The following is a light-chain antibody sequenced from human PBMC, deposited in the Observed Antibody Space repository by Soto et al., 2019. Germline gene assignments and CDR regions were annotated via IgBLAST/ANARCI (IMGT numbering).Light chain of an antibody. Sequence: VLTQSPATLSLSPWERATLSCRASQSIHTSLAWYQQKSGKPPRLVIYDSTLRANGVPDRFGGSRSGTEFTLTINSLEPEDFAVYYCQQRNVWPPITFGQGHDWRL. CDR1: QSIHTS. CDR3: QQRNVWPPIT. V-gene: IGKV3-11*01. J-gene: IGKJ5*01. CDR2: DST.